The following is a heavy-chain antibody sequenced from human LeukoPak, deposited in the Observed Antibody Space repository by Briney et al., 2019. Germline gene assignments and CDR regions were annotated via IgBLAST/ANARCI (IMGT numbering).Heavy chain of an antibody. Sequence: GGSLRLSCAASGFTFSSYEINWVRQAPREGLWWVSYISSSGSTIYYADSGKGRFTISRDNAKNSLYLQMNSLRAEDTAVYYCARKTMVRGVITNYYMDVWGKGTTVTISS. CDR1: GFTFSSYE. J-gene: IGHJ6*03. CDR2: ISSSGSTI. CDR3: ARKTMVRGVITNYYMDV. D-gene: IGHD3-10*01. V-gene: IGHV3-48*03.